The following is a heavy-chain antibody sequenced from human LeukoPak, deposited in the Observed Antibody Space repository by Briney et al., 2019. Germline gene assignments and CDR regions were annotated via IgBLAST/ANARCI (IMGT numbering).Heavy chain of an antibody. J-gene: IGHJ4*02. CDR1: GDSISSYY. D-gene: IGHD5-24*01. CDR3: ARVEMAAIDY. V-gene: IGHV4-59*01. Sequence: SETLSLTCTVSGDSISSYYWSWIRQFPGKGLEWIGNIYYSGSTNYNPSLKSRVTISVDTSKNQFSLKLSSVTAADTAVYYCARVEMAAIDYWGQGTLVTVSS. CDR2: IYYSGST.